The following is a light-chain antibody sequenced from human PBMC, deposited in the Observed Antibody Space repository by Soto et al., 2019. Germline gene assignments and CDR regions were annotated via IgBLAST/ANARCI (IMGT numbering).Light chain of an antibody. V-gene: IGLV2-8*01. J-gene: IGLJ1*01. CDR1: SSDIGSYNH. CDR3: SSYAGINSYV. Sequence: QSVLTQPASVSGSPGQSITISCSGTSSDIGSYNHVAWYQQFPGKSPKLMIFDVSERPSGVPDRFSGSKSGNTASLTVSGLQAEDEADYYCSSYAGINSYVFGTGTKVTVL. CDR2: DVS.